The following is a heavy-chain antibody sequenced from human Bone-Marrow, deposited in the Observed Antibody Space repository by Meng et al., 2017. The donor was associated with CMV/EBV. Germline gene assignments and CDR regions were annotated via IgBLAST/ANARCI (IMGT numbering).Heavy chain of an antibody. CDR3: ARIRRPKYYDILTGYPTRAFDP. D-gene: IGHD3-9*01. CDR1: GFSLSNARMG. CDR2: IFSNDEK. Sequence: SGPTLAKPTETLTLTCTVSGFSLSNARMGVSWIRQPPGKALEWLAHIFSNDEKSYSTSLKSRLTISKDTSKSQVVLTMTNMDPVDTATYYRARIRRPKYYDILTGYPTRAFDPWGQGTLVTVSS. V-gene: IGHV2-26*01. J-gene: IGHJ5*02.